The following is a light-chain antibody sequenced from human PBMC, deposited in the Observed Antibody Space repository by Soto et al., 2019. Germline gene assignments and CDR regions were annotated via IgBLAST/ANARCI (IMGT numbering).Light chain of an antibody. CDR1: QGISSW. J-gene: IGKJ3*01. CDR3: QQTNSFLGIT. Sequence: DIQMTQSPSSVSASVGDRVSITCRPSQGISSWLAWYQQKPGKAPKLLIYAATTLQRGVPSRFSGSGSGTEFTLTISSRQPEDFATYFCQQTNSFLGITFGPGTRVDLK. CDR2: AAT. V-gene: IGKV1-12*01.